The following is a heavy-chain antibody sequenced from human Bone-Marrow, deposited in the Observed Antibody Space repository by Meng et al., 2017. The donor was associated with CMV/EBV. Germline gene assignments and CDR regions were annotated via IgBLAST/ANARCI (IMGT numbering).Heavy chain of an antibody. CDR2: ISSSGSTI. D-gene: IGHD1-7*01. V-gene: IGHV3-11*01. CDR1: GFTFSDYY. CDR3: ARDSNYSHLLYYGMDV. Sequence: GESLKISCAASGFTFSDYYMSWIRQAPGKGLEWVSYISSSGSTIYYADSVKGRFTISRDNAKNSLYLQMNSLRAEDTAVYYCARDSNYSHLLYYGMDVWGQGTTVTVSS. J-gene: IGHJ6*02.